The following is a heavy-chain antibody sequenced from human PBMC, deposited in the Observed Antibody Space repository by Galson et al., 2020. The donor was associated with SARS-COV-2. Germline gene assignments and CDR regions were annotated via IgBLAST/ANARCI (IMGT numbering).Heavy chain of an antibody. Sequence: GESLKISCVASGFTFSRYALHWVRQAPGKGMEWVAVISYDGRNTHYADFVKGRFTISRDNSKNTLYLQMNSLRPEDTALYSCARDYYDSSGYSTNGMDVWGQGTTVTVSS. J-gene: IGHJ6*02. D-gene: IGHD3-22*01. CDR2: ISYDGRNT. CDR1: GFTFSRYA. CDR3: ARDYYDSSGYSTNGMDV. V-gene: IGHV3-30*04.